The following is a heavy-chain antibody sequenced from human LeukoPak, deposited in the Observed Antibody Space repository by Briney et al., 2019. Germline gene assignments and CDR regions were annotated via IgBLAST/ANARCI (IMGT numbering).Heavy chain of an antibody. J-gene: IGHJ3*02. CDR1: GFTFSSYG. V-gene: IGHV3-33*01. CDR2: IWYDGSNK. CDR3: ARRVVPAASDAFDI. D-gene: IGHD2-2*01. Sequence: GRSLRLSCAASGFTFSSYGMHWVRQAPGKGLEWVAVIWYDGSNKYYADSVKGRFTISRDNSKNTLYLQMNSLRAEDTAVYYCARRVVPAASDAFDIWGQGTMVTVSS.